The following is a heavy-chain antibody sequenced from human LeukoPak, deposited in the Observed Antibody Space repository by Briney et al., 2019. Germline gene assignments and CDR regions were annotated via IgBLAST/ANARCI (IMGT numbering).Heavy chain of an antibody. V-gene: IGHV3-23*01. CDR2: ISGSGGST. CDR3: ARVPNCSGGSCYSWFDP. D-gene: IGHD2-15*01. Sequence: GGSLRLSCAASGFTFSSYAMSWVRQAPGKGLEWVSAISGSGGSTYYADSVKGRFTISRDNSKNTLYLQMNSLRAEDTAVYYCARVPNCSGGSCYSWFDPWGQGTLVTVSS. CDR1: GFTFSSYA. J-gene: IGHJ5*02.